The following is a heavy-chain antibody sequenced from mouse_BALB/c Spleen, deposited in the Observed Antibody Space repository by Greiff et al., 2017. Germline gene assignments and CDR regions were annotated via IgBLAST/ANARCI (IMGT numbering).Heavy chain of an antibody. CDR1: GFAFSSYD. J-gene: IGHJ2*01. D-gene: IGHD1-2*01. CDR2: ISSGGGST. CDR3: ARHLRLYYFDY. V-gene: IGHV5-12-1*01. Sequence: EVMLVESGGGLVKPGGSLKLSCAASGFAFSSYDMSWVRQTPEKRLEWVAYISSGGGSTYYPDTVKGRFTISRDNAKNTLYLQMSSLKSEDTAMYYCARHLRLYYFDYWGQGTTLTVSS.